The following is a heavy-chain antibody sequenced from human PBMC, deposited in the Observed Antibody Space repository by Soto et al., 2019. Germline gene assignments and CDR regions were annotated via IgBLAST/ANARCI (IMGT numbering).Heavy chain of an antibody. Sequence: SLRLCRPASRCSSSRYAIRHIHQAQGKGLEWVAVISYDGSNKYYADSVKGRFTISRDNSKNTLYLQMNSLRAEDTAVYYCARDRLGNKYNWFDPWGQGTLVTVSS. V-gene: IGHV3-30-3*01. CDR1: RCSSSRYA. CDR2: ISYDGSNK. J-gene: IGHJ5*02. CDR3: ARDRLGNKYNWFDP. D-gene: IGHD7-27*01.